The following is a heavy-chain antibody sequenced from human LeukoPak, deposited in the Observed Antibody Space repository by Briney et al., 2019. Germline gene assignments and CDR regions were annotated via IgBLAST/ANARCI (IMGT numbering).Heavy chain of an antibody. V-gene: IGHV1-69*05. CDR3: ARGAVPAGDGFFDY. D-gene: IGHD2-2*01. J-gene: IGHJ4*02. CDR2: IIPIFGTA. CDR1: GGTFSSYA. Sequence: SVKVSCKASGGTFSSYAISWVRQAPGQGLEWMGRIIPIFGTANYAQKFQGRVTITTDEYTSTAYMERSSLRAEDTALYYCARGAVPAGDGFFDYWGQGTLVTVSS.